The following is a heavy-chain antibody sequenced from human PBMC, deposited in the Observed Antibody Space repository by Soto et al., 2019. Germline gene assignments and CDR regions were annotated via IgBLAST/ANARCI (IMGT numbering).Heavy chain of an antibody. CDR3: ARERGFWVPWFDP. J-gene: IGHJ5*02. CDR2: IWYDGSNK. V-gene: IGHV3-33*01. Sequence: GGSPRLSCAASGFPFSSYGMHWVRQDPGKGLEWVAVIWYDGSNKYYADSVKGRFTISRDNSKNTLYLQMNSLRAEDTAVYYCARERGFWVPWFDPWGQGTLVTVSS. CDR1: GFPFSSYG. D-gene: IGHD3-16*01.